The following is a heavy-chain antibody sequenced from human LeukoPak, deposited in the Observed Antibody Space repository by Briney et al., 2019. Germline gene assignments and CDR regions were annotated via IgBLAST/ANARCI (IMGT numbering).Heavy chain of an antibody. CDR1: GYIFTSYW. J-gene: IGHJ3*02. D-gene: IGHD2-21*02. CDR2: IYPGDSDT. Sequence: GESLKISCKGSGYIFTSYWIGWVRQMPGKGQEWMGIIYPGDSDTRYSPSFQGQVTISADKSISTVYLQWSSLKASDTAMYYCARGRVETRDAFDIWGQGTMVTVSS. V-gene: IGHV5-51*01. CDR3: ARGRVETRDAFDI.